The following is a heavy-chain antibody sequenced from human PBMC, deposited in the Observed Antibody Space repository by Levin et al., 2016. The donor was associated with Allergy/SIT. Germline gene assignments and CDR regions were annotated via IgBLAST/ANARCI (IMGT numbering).Heavy chain of an antibody. J-gene: IGHJ3*02. V-gene: IGHV5-51*01. CDR2: IFPGDSDT. D-gene: IGHD5-24*01. Sequence: VRQMPGKGLEWMGIIFPGDSDTRYSPSFQGQVTISVDKSITTAYLQWSSLKASDTAMYYCARHYRPDGYNLEDAFDMWGQGTMVTVS. CDR3: ARHYRPDGYNLEDAFDM.